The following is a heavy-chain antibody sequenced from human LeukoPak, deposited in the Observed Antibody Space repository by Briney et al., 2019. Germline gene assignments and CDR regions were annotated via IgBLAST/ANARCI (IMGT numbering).Heavy chain of an antibody. CDR1: GYSISRGYS. CDR2: FHHSGGT. J-gene: IGHJ3*02. V-gene: IGHV4-38-2*01. D-gene: IGHD3-16*01. Sequence: SETLSLTCAVSGYSISRGYSWAWVRQPPGKGLERIGSFHHSGGTFYNPSLKSRVTISADRSKNQFSLRLSSVTAADTAVYSCARFDYVWETHGMDAFDIWGQGTMVTVSS. CDR3: ARFDYVWETHGMDAFDI.